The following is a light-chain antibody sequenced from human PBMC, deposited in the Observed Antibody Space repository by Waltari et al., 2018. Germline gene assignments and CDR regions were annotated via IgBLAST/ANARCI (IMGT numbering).Light chain of an antibody. CDR3: AAWDDSLGGLV. CDR1: SSNIGGNY. J-gene: IGLJ2*01. CDR2: NSN. V-gene: IGLV1-47*01. Sequence: QSVLTQPPSASGTPGQRVSISCSGSSSNIGGNYVYWYLQVPGTAPKLLIYNSNERPSGGADRFSGSKSGTSASRAISGLRSEDEADYYCAAWDDSLGGLVFGGGTKVTVL.